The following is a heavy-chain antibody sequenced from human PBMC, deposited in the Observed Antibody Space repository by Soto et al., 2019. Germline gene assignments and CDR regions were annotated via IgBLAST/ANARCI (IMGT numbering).Heavy chain of an antibody. CDR2: IIPIFGTA. V-gene: IGHV1-69*13. CDR3: ARGGRSVRYYFDY. J-gene: IGHJ4*02. Sequence: SVKVSCKASGDTFSSYAISWVRQAPGQGLEWMGGIIPIFGTANYAQKFQGRVTITADESTSTAYMELSSLRSEDTAVYYCARGGRSVRYYFDYWGQGTLVTVSS. CDR1: GDTFSSYA.